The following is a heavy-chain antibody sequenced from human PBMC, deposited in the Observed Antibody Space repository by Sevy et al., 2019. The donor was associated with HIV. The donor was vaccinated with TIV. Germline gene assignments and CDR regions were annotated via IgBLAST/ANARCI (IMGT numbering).Heavy chain of an antibody. V-gene: IGHV1-69*13. D-gene: IGHD3-22*01. CDR3: ASEYYYDSSGYQNFDY. CDR1: GGTFSSYA. Sequence: SVKVSCKASGGTFSSYAINWVRQAPGQGLEWMGGIIPIFGTANYAQKFQGRVTITADESTSTAYMELSSLRSEDTAVYYCASEYYYDSSGYQNFDYWGQGTLVTVSS. J-gene: IGHJ4*02. CDR2: IIPIFGTA.